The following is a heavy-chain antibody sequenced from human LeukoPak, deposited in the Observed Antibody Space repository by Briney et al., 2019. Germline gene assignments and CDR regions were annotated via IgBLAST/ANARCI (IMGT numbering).Heavy chain of an antibody. CDR3: AKGGKWDVTPFDY. D-gene: IGHD1-26*01. CDR1: GFTFSSYA. J-gene: IGHJ4*02. Sequence: GGSLRLSCAASGFTFSSYAIHWVRQALGKGLEWVAVISYDGTTKYYADSVKGRFTISRDNSKNTLYLQVNSLRAEDTAVYYCAKGGKWDVTPFDYWGQGTLVTVSS. CDR2: ISYDGTTK. V-gene: IGHV3-30*04.